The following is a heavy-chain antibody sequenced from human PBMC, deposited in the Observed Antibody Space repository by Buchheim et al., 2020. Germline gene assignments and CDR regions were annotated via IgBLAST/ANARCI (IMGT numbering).Heavy chain of an antibody. Sequence: QVQLVESGGGVVQPGRSLRLSCAASGFTFSSYGMHWVRQAPGKGLEWVAVIWYDGSNKYYADSVKGRFTISRDNSKNTLYLLMNSLRAEDTAVYYCARDPEPYGYINWFDPWGQGTL. CDR3: ARDPEPYGYINWFDP. CDR2: IWYDGSNK. CDR1: GFTFSSYG. J-gene: IGHJ5*02. D-gene: IGHD5-18*01. V-gene: IGHV3-33*01.